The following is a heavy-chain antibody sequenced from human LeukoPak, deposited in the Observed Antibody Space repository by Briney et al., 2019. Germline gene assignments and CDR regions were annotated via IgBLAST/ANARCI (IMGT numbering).Heavy chain of an antibody. CDR1: GHSISSEY. D-gene: IGHD6-13*01. CDR2: IYNSRST. CDR3: ARRRGSSSWPFDY. V-gene: IGHV4-59*08. Sequence: PSETLSLTCTVSGHSISSEYGGWVRQPPGRGLEWVGYIYNSRSTNNNPSLKSRVTISVDTSKTQFSLKLSSVTAADTAVYYCARRRGSSSWPFDYWGEGALVTASS. J-gene: IGHJ4*02.